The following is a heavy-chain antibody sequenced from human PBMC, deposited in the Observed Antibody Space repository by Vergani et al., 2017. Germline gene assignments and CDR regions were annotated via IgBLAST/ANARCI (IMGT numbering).Heavy chain of an antibody. Sequence: QVQLQESGPGLVKPSETLSLTCTVSGGSISSYYWSWIRQPPGKGLEWIGYIYYSGSTNYNPSLKSRVTISVDTSKNQFSLKLSSVTAADTAVYYCARTTGYSSGWANYYYYYYGMDVWGQGTTVTVSS. CDR1: GGSISSYY. J-gene: IGHJ6*02. V-gene: IGHV4-59*01. D-gene: IGHD6-19*01. CDR2: IYYSGST. CDR3: ARTTGYSSGWANYYYYYYGMDV.